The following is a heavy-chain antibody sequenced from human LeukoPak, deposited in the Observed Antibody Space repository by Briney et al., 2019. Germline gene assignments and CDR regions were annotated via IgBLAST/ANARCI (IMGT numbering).Heavy chain of an antibody. CDR2: LYSGVDT. J-gene: IGHJ2*01. CDR1: GFSVGTKY. Sequence: PGGSLRLSCEASGFSVGTKYMNWVRQAPGKGLEWVSILYSGVDTYYADSVKGRSTISRDNSKNTLFLQMNSLRADDTAVYYCARVGDHYHWYFDLWGRGTRVSVSS. D-gene: IGHD3-10*01. V-gene: IGHV3-53*01. CDR3: ARVGDHYHWYFDL.